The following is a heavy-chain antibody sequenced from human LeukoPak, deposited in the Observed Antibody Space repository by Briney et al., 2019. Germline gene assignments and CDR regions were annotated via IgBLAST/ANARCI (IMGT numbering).Heavy chain of an antibody. CDR1: GFTFSSYS. V-gene: IGHV3-48*04. J-gene: IGHJ3*02. Sequence: QSGGSLRLSCAASGFTFSSYSMNWVRQAPGKGLEWVSYISSSSSTIYYADSVKGRFTISRDNAKSSLYLQMNSLRAEDTAVYYCASLFGIGTVTGTGTFDIWGQGTMVTVSS. CDR3: ASLFGIGTVTGTGTFDI. CDR2: ISSSSSTI. D-gene: IGHD6-19*01.